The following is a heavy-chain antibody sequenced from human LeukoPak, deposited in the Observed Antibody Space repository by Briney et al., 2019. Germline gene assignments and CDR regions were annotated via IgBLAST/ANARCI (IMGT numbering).Heavy chain of an antibody. CDR3: ARDPDFWTGYYYFDS. V-gene: IGHV4-39*07. CDR1: GGSLSSGVSINSSGYY. CDR2: IYYSGTT. J-gene: IGHJ4*02. D-gene: IGHD3/OR15-3a*01. Sequence: SETLSLTCTVSGGSLSSGVSINSSGYYWGWIRQPPGKWLEWNGSIYYSGTTNYNPSLKSRVTISLYTSKNQFSLKLSSVTAADTAVYCCARDPDFWTGYYYFDSWGQGTLVTVSS.